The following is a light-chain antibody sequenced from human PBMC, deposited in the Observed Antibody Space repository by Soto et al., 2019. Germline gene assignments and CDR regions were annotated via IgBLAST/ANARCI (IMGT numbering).Light chain of an antibody. V-gene: IGKV3-20*01. CDR1: QSVSSSY. CDR3: QQYDSLPLT. CDR2: GAS. J-gene: IGKJ5*01. Sequence: EIVLTQSPGTLSLSPGERATLSCRASQSVSSSYLAWYQQKPGQPPRLLIYGASSRATGIPDRFSGSGSGTDFTLTISRLESEDFAVFYCQQYDSLPLTFGQGTRLETK.